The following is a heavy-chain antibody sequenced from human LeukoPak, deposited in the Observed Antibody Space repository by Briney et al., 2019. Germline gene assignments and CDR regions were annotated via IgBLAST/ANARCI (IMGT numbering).Heavy chain of an antibody. CDR2: IYYSGST. Sequence: PSQTLSLTCTVSGGSISSGGYYWSWIRQPPGKGLEWIGYIYYSGSTNYNPSLKSRVTLSVDTSKNQFSLKLNSVTPEDTAVYYCARVVAGVDYWGQGTLVTVSS. D-gene: IGHD2-15*01. V-gene: IGHV4-30-4*07. CDR3: ARVVAGVDY. J-gene: IGHJ4*02. CDR1: GGSISSGGYY.